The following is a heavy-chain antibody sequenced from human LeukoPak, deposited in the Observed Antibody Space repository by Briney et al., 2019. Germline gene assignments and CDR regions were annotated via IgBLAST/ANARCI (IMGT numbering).Heavy chain of an antibody. CDR1: GYTFTSYG. Sequence: GESLKISCKASGYTFTSYGISWVRQAPGQGLEWMGWISAYNGNTNYAQKLQGRVTMTTDTSTSTAYMELRSLRSDDTAVYYCARGRNYYDSSGYLYDAFDIWGQGTMVTVSS. CDR3: ARGRNYYDSSGYLYDAFDI. J-gene: IGHJ3*02. CDR2: ISAYNGNT. D-gene: IGHD3-22*01. V-gene: IGHV1-18*01.